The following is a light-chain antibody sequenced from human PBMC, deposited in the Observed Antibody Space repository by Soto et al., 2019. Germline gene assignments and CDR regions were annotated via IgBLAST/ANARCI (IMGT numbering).Light chain of an antibody. J-gene: IGKJ4*01. Sequence: EIVLTQSPGTLSLSPGEIATLSCRASQSVSSNYLAWYQQKPGQAPRLLIFGASSRATGIPDRFRGSGSGVDFALTISRLEPEDFAVYYCQKYGDSPLTFGGGTKVDIK. CDR1: QSVSSNY. CDR2: GAS. V-gene: IGKV3-20*01. CDR3: QKYGDSPLT.